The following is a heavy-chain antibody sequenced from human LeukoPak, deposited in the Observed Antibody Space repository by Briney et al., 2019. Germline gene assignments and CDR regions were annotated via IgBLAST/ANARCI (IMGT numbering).Heavy chain of an antibody. V-gene: IGHV4-59*08. CDR2: IYYSGST. D-gene: IGHD6-13*01. Sequence: SETLSLTCTVSGGSISSYYWSWIRQPPGKGLEWIGYIYYSGSTNYNPSLKSRVTISVDTSKNHFSLKLHSVTAADTALYFCARQQQRFWDAADIWGQGTTVSVSS. CDR1: GGSISSYY. J-gene: IGHJ3*02. CDR3: ARQQQRFWDAADI.